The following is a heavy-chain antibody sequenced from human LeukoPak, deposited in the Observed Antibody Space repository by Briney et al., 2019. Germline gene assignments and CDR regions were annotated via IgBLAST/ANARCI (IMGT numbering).Heavy chain of an antibody. CDR3: ARGSSSWYGYQDY. J-gene: IGHJ4*02. D-gene: IGHD6-13*01. V-gene: IGHV4-31*03. Sequence: SENLSLTCTVSGGSISSGGYYWSWIRQHPGQGLEWIGYIYYSGSTYYNPSLKSRVTISVDTSKNQFSLKLSSVTAADTAVYYCARGSSSWYGYQDYWGQGTLVTVSS. CDR2: IYYSGST. CDR1: GGSISSGGYY.